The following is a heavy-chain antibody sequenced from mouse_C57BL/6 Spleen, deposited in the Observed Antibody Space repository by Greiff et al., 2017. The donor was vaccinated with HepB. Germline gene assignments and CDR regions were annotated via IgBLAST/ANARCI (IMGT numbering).Heavy chain of an antibody. CDR3: ARHDPYYYGSGYYAMDY. J-gene: IGHJ4*01. CDR1: GYTFTEYT. Sequence: VKLQESGAELVKPGASVKLSCKASGYTFTEYTIHWVKQRSGQGLEWIGWFYPGSGSIKYNEKFKDKATLTADKSSSTVYMELSRLTSEDSAVYFCARHDPYYYGSGYYAMDYWGQGTSVTVSS. V-gene: IGHV1-62-2*01. CDR2: FYPGSGSI. D-gene: IGHD1-1*01.